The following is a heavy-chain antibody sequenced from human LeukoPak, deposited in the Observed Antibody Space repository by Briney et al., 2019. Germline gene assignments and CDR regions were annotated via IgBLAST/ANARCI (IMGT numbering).Heavy chain of an antibody. D-gene: IGHD6-13*01. CDR2: ISSSSSYT. Sequence: GGSLRLSCAASRFTFSSYAMSWVRQAPGRGLEWVSYISSSSSYTNYADSVQGRFTISRDNAKNSLYLQMNSLRADDTAVYYCAKIAASGTNYWGQGTLVTVSS. J-gene: IGHJ4*02. CDR3: AKIAASGTNY. CDR1: RFTFSSYA. V-gene: IGHV3-11*03.